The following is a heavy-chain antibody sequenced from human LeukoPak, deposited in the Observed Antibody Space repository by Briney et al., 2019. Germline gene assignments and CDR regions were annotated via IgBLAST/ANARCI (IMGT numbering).Heavy chain of an antibody. J-gene: IGHJ6*02. CDR2: INPNSGGT. Sequence: ASVKVSCKASGYTFTGYYMHWVRQAPGQGLEWMGWINPNSGGTNYAQKLQGRVTMTTDTSTSTAYMELRSLRSDDTAVYYCARDCSSTRDYYYYGMDVWGQGTTVTVSS. CDR1: GYTFTGYY. CDR3: ARDCSSTRDYYYYGMDV. D-gene: IGHD2-2*01. V-gene: IGHV1-2*02.